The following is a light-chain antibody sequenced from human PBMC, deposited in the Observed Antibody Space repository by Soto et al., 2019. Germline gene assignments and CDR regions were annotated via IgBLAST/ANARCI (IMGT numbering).Light chain of an antibody. V-gene: IGKV3D-15*01. CDR1: LGVSIN. Sequence: DIGMTQSPATLSVSPGGRATLSCRASLGVSINMAWYQQIPGQAPRLLIYGASTRATGVPARFSGSGAGTEFTLTITTLQSEDSAVYYCQQYNNWPDTFGQGTKLEIK. J-gene: IGKJ2*01. CDR3: QQYNNWPDT. CDR2: GAS.